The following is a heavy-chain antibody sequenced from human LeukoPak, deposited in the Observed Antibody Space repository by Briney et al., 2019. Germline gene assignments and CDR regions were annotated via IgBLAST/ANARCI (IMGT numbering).Heavy chain of an antibody. CDR2: IHYSGSA. CDR3: ARARETVAIDY. CDR1: GGSFSGYY. Sequence: SETLSLTCAVYGGSFSGYYWTWIRQPPGKGLEWIGEIHYSGSATYNPSLKSRVTISVDTSKNQFSLKMNSVTAADTAVYYCARARETVAIDYWGQGTLVTVSS. J-gene: IGHJ4*02. V-gene: IGHV4-34*01. D-gene: IGHD5-12*01.